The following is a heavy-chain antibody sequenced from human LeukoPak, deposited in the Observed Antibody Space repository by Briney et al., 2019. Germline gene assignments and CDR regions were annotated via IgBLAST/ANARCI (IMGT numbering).Heavy chain of an antibody. CDR3: AREEEMATITPGAYYFDY. J-gene: IGHJ4*02. V-gene: IGHV1-69*04. D-gene: IGHD5-24*01. CDR2: IIPILGIA. CDR1: GGTFSSYT. Sequence: AASVKVSCKASGGTFSSYTISWVRQAPGQGLEWMGRIIPILGIANYAQKFQGRVTITADKSTSTAYMELSSLRSEDTAMYYCAREEEMATITPGAYYFDYWGQGTLVTVSS.